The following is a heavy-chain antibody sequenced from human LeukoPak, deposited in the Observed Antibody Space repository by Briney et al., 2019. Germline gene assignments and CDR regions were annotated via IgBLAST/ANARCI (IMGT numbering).Heavy chain of an antibody. CDR3: ARDPRRYPLRYFDWLWDV. CDR2: IVPIFGTA. CDR1: GGTFSSYA. J-gene: IGHJ6*02. V-gene: IGHV1-69*13. D-gene: IGHD3-9*01. Sequence: SVKVSCKASGGTFSSYAISWVRQAPGQGLGWMGGIVPIFGTANYAQKFQGRVTITADESTSTAYMEPSSLRSEDTAVYYCARDPRRYPLRYFDWLWDVWGQGTTVTVSS.